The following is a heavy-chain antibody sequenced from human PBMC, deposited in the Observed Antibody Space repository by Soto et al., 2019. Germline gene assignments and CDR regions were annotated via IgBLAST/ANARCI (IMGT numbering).Heavy chain of an antibody. D-gene: IGHD6-19*01. CDR1: GGTFRTYT. CDR3: ARSIQEDTGVAGPKDIWFDP. CDR2: IIPILDVA. V-gene: IGHV1-69*02. J-gene: IGHJ5*02. Sequence: QVQLVQSGAEVKRPGSSVKVSCQTSGGTFRTYTINWVRQAPGQGLEWMGRIIPILDVANYAQKFQGRDTITADKSTSTAHTELRSLRSEDTAVYYRARSIQEDTGVAGPKDIWFDPWGQGTLVTVSS.